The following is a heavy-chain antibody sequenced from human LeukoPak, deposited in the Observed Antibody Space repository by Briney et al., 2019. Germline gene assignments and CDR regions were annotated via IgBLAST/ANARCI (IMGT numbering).Heavy chain of an antibody. CDR2: ISYDGSNK. J-gene: IGHJ4*02. V-gene: IGHV3-30-3*01. Sequence: GGSLRPSCAAAGFTFSSYAIHWVRQAPGKGLEWVAVISYDGSNKYYADSVKGRFTISRDNSKNTLYLQMNSLRAEDTAVYYCARGLGVPAAIFSDFGYWGQGTLVTVSS. CDR1: GFTFSSYA. D-gene: IGHD2-2*01. CDR3: ARGLGVPAAIFSDFGY.